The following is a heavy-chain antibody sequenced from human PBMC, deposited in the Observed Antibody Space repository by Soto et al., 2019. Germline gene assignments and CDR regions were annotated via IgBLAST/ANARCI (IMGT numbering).Heavy chain of an antibody. J-gene: IGHJ6*02. Sequence: QVPLQESGPGLVKPSETLSLSCTVSGGSISNYYWSWFRQTPGKGLEWIGYVHDSWSSNYNPSLKSRVAISLDASKSQFSLKLTSVPATDTAVYYCARRGFGALHGHVDVWGQGTTVTVSS. D-gene: IGHD3-10*01. CDR1: GGSISNYY. V-gene: IGHV4-59*08. CDR2: VHDSWSS. CDR3: ARRGFGALHGHVDV.